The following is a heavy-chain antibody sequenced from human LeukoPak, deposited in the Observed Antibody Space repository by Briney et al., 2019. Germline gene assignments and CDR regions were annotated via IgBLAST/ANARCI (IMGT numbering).Heavy chain of an antibody. J-gene: IGHJ5*02. CDR1: GFTFSNAC. Sequence: PGGSLRLSCAASGFTFSNACMSRVRQAPGKGLEWVSTISGSGYNTYYADSVQGRFTISRDNSKNMVYLQMNSLRAEDSAVYYCAKDPLVGSVNWFDPWGQGTLVTVSS. CDR2: ISGSGYNT. V-gene: IGHV3-23*01. D-gene: IGHD3-10*01. CDR3: AKDPLVGSVNWFDP.